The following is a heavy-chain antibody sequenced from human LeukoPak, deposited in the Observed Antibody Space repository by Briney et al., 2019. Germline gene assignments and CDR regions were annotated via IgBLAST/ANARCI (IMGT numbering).Heavy chain of an antibody. CDR1: GDSVSNNGAS. D-gene: IGHD6-19*01. CDR3: ARGGAGWYVSVFDP. Sequence: SQTLSLTCAISGDSVSNNGASWNWIRQSPSRGLEWLGRTYYGTSWYFDYAVSVRSRATINPDTSKNQFSLQLDSVTPEDTAVYYCARGGAGWYVSVFDPWGQGTLVTVSS. V-gene: IGHV6-1*01. CDR2: TYYGTSWYF. J-gene: IGHJ5*02.